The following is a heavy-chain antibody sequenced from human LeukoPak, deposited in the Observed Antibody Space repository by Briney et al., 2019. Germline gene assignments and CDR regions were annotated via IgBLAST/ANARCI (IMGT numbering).Heavy chain of an antibody. D-gene: IGHD4-23*01. CDR1: GYAFTGYY. Sequence: ASVKVSCKASGYAFTGYYMHWVRQAPGQGLEWMGWISAYNGNTNYAQKLQGRVTMTTDTSTSTAYMELRSLRSDDTAVYYCARDGMTTVARGWFDPWGQGTLVTVSS. V-gene: IGHV1-18*04. CDR3: ARDGMTTVARGWFDP. CDR2: ISAYNGNT. J-gene: IGHJ5*02.